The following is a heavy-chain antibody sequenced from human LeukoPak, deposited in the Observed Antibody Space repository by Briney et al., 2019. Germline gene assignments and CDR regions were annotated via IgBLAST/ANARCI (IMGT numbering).Heavy chain of an antibody. CDR1: GFTFSSYG. CDR3: AKTWSGSYLDY. V-gene: IGHV3-30*18. CDR2: ISYDGSNK. J-gene: IGHJ4*02. Sequence: PGGSLRLSCAASGFTFSSYGMHWVRQAPGKGLEWVAVISYDGSNKYYADSVKGRFTISRDNAKNSLYLQMNSLRDEDTAVYYCAKTWSGSYLDYWGLGTLVTVSA. D-gene: IGHD3-3*01.